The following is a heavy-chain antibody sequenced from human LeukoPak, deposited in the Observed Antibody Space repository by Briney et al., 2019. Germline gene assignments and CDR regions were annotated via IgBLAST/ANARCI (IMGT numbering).Heavy chain of an antibody. CDR2: IYPGDSDI. Sequence: GESLKISCKGSGYSFTNYWIGWVRQMPGKGLESMGIIYPGDSDIRYSPSFQGQVTISADKSISTAYLQWSSLKASDTAMYYCARKSSSSWFWFDPWGQGTLVTVSS. V-gene: IGHV5-51*01. D-gene: IGHD6-13*01. CDR3: ARKSSSSWFWFDP. J-gene: IGHJ5*02. CDR1: GYSFTNYW.